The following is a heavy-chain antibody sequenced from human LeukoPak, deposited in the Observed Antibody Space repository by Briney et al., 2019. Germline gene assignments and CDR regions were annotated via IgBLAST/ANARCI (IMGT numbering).Heavy chain of an antibody. D-gene: IGHD2-2*01. CDR1: GFTFSSYS. V-gene: IGHV3-21*01. J-gene: IGHJ5*02. CDR2: ISSSSSYI. Sequence: GGSLRLSCAASGFTFSSYSMNWVRQAPGKGLEWVSSISSSSSYIYYADSVKGRFTISRDNAKNSLYLQMNSLRAEDTAEYYCARGSTSRSWFDPWGQGTLVTVSS. CDR3: ARGSTSRSWFDP.